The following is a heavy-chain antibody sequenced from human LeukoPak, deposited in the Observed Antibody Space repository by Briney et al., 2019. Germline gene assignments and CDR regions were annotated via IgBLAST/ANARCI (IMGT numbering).Heavy chain of an antibody. V-gene: IGHV1-8*01. J-gene: IGHJ4*02. CDR3: ARGSTVDTVATPLKY. D-gene: IGHD5-12*01. Sequence: ASVKVSCKASGYTFTSYDINWARQATGQGLEWMGWMNPNSGNTGYAQKFQGRVTMTRSTSISTAYMELSSLRSEDTAVYYCARGSTVDTVATPLKYWGPGTLVTVSS. CDR2: MNPNSGNT. CDR1: GYTFTSYD.